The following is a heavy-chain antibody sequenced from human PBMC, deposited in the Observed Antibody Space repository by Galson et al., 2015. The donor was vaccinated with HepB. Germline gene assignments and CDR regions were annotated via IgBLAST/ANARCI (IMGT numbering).Heavy chain of an antibody. CDR3: ARDRSYSSSPELWFDP. CDR1: GFTFSDYY. CDR2: ISSSGSTI. J-gene: IGHJ5*02. Sequence: SLRLSCAASGFTFSDYYMSWIRQAPGKGLEWVSYISSSGSTIYYADSVKGRFTISRDNAKNSLYLQMNSLRAEDTAVYYCARDRSYSSSPELWFDPWGQGTLVTVSS. D-gene: IGHD6-6*01. V-gene: IGHV3-11*01.